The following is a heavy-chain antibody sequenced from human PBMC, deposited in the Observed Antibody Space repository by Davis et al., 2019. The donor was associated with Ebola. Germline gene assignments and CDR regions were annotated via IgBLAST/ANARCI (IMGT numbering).Heavy chain of an antibody. J-gene: IGHJ5*01. CDR2: IDGDDDK. Sequence: SWIRQPPGKALEWLAPIDGDDDKYYTTSLKTRLTISKHTSENQVLLTMTNLDTMDSATYFCARGGSYGDFFESWGQGTLVTVSS. CDR3: ARGGSYGDFFES. V-gene: IGHV2-70*01. D-gene: IGHD4-17*01.